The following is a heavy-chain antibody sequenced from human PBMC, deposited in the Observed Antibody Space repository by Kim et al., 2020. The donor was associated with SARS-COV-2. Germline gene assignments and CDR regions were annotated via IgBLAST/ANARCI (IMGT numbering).Heavy chain of an antibody. CDR3: AHTPSMVRGFLFHKSWYYFDY. CDR1: GFSLSTSGVG. V-gene: IGHV2-5*02. D-gene: IGHD3-10*01. J-gene: IGHJ4*02. CDR2: IYWDDDK. Sequence: SGPTLVNPTQTLTLTCTFSGFSLSTSGVGVGWIRQPPGKALEWLALIYWDDDKRYSPSLKSRLTITKDTSKNQVVLTMTNMDPVDTATYYCAHTPSMVRGFLFHKSWYYFDYWGQGTLVTVSS.